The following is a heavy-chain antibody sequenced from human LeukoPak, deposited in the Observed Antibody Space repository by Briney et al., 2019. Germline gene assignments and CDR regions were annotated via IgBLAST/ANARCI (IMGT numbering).Heavy chain of an antibody. J-gene: IGHJ6*02. Sequence: SETLSLTCTVSGGSISSYYWSWIRQPPGKGLEWIGYIYYSGSTNYNPSLKSRVTISVDTSKNQFSLKLSSVTAADTAVYYCARVIRYQYYYYYGMDVWGQGTTVTVSS. CDR3: ARVIRYQYYYYYGMDV. V-gene: IGHV4-59*12. CDR1: GGSISSYY. D-gene: IGHD3-9*01. CDR2: IYYSGST.